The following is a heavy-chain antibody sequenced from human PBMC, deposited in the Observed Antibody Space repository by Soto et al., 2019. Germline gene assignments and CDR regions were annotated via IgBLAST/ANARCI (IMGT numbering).Heavy chain of an antibody. CDR2: ISGSGGST. CDR3: ARAPYGDYRSGWFDP. V-gene: IGHV3-23*01. D-gene: IGHD4-17*01. Sequence: GGSLRLSCAASGFTFSSYAMSWVRQAPGKGLEWVSAISGSGGSTYYADSVKGRFTISRDNSKNTLYLQMNSLRAEDTAVYYCARAPYGDYRSGWFDPWGQGTLVTVSS. J-gene: IGHJ5*02. CDR1: GFTFSSYA.